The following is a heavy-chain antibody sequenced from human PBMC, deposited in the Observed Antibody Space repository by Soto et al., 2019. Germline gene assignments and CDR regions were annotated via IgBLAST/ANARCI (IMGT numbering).Heavy chain of an antibody. V-gene: IGHV4-34*01. D-gene: IGHD4-17*01. CDR2: INHSGST. CDR1: GGSFSGYY. Sequence: SETLSLTCAVYGGSFSGYYWSWIRQPPGKGLEWIGEINHSGSTNYNPSLKSRVTISVDTSKNQFSLKLSSVTAADTAVYYCARGSVYYYYGMDVWGQGTTVTVSS. J-gene: IGHJ6*02. CDR3: ARGSVYYYYGMDV.